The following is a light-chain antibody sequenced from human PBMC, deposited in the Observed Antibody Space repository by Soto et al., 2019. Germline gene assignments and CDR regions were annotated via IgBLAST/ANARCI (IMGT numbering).Light chain of an antibody. V-gene: IGKV2-28*01. J-gene: IGKJ4*01. CDR1: QSLVRNGYSC. CDR2: LAS. Sequence: DIVMTQSPLSLPVTPGETASISCRSSQSLVRNGYSCLDWYVQKPGQSPQLLIHLASTRAPGVPDRFSGSGSGTDFTLKISRVEAEDVGVYYCMQALQSPVTFGGGTRVEIK. CDR3: MQALQSPVT.